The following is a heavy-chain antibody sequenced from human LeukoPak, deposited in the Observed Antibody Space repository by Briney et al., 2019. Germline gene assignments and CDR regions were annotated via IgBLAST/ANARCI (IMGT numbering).Heavy chain of an antibody. CDR3: ARERWELRSWFDP. D-gene: IGHD1-26*01. V-gene: IGHV3-11*01. CDR2: ISSSGSTI. J-gene: IGHJ5*02. CDR1: GFTFSDYY. Sequence: GGSLRLSCAASGFTFSDYYMSWIRQAPGKGLEWVSYISSSGSTIYYADSVKGRFTISRDNAKNPLYLQMNSLRAEDTAVYYCARERWELRSWFDPWGQGTLVTVSS.